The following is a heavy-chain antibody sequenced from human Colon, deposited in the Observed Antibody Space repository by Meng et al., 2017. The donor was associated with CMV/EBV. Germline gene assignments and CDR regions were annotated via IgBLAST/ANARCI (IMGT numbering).Heavy chain of an antibody. CDR1: GFSVSGIY. V-gene: IGHV3-53*01. J-gene: IGHJ4*02. CDR2: IYGGGST. CDR3: AREPWGYYYGPF. D-gene: IGHD3-3*01. Sequence: GGSLRLSCAASGFSVSGIYMSWVRQAPGKGLEWVANIYGGGSTFHADSVKGRFTISRDDSKNTVYLQMNNLRAEDTAVYYCAREPWGYYYGPFWGQGTLVTVSS.